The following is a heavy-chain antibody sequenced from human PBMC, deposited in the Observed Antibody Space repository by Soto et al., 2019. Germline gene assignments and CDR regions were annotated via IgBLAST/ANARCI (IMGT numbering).Heavy chain of an antibody. J-gene: IGHJ5*02. CDR1: GVSISSYY. Sequence: SETLSLTCTVSGVSISSYYWSWIRQPPGKGLEWIGSIYYSGSTYYNPSLKSRVTISVDTSKNQFSLKLSSVTAADPAVYYCARKCKLLWFGESTPSRFEPWGQGTLVTVSS. CDR2: IYYSGST. D-gene: IGHD3-10*01. V-gene: IGHV4-39*01. CDR3: ARKCKLLWFGESTPSRFEP.